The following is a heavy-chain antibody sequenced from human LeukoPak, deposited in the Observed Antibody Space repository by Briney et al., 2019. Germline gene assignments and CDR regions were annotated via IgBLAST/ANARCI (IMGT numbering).Heavy chain of an antibody. CDR1: GFTFSSSW. V-gene: IGHV3-7*03. CDR2: IKKDGSET. J-gene: IGHJ4*02. CDR3: ARGRYSSTTYYFDS. D-gene: IGHD6-13*01. Sequence: GGSLRLSCAASGFTFSSSWMTWVRQAPGKGLEWVANIKKDGSETYYVDSVKGRFTISRDNAKNSLYLQMNSLRAEDTAIYYCARGRYSSTTYYFDSWGQGTLVTVSS.